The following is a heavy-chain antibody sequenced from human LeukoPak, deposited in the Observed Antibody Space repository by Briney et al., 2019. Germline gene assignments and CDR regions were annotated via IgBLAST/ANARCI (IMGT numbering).Heavy chain of an antibody. CDR3: AKFARTYYYDSSGYPNFDY. J-gene: IGHJ4*02. V-gene: IGHV3-23*01. D-gene: IGHD3-22*01. CDR2: ISGSGGST. Sequence: GGSLRLSCAASGFTFSSYAMHWVRQAPGKGLEWVSAISGSGGSTYYADSVKGRFTISRDNSKNTLYLQMNSLRAEDTAVYYCAKFARTYYYDSSGYPNFDYWGQGTLVTVSS. CDR1: GFTFSSYA.